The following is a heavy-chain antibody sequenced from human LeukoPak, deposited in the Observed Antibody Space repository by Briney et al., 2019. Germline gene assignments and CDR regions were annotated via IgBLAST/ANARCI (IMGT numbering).Heavy chain of an antibody. CDR1: GFTFSNYG. CDR2: IRYDGSNK. Sequence: GGSLRLSCAASGFTFSNYGMHWVRQAPGKGLEWVAFIRYDGSNKYYADSVKGRFTISRDNSKNTLYLQMNSLRAEDTAVYYCARELRITIFGVVTPDAFDIWGQGTMVTVSS. V-gene: IGHV3-30*02. CDR3: ARELRITIFGVVTPDAFDI. J-gene: IGHJ3*02. D-gene: IGHD3-3*01.